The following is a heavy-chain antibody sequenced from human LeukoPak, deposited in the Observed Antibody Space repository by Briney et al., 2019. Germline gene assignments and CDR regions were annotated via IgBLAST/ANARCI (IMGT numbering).Heavy chain of an antibody. D-gene: IGHD1-26*01. CDR2: ISGSGGST. Sequence: GGSLRLSCAASGFTFDDYAMHWVRQAPGKGLEWVSAISGSGGSTYYADSVKGRFTISRDNSKNTLYLQMNSLRAEDTAVYYCAKDRLGELRYSEYYFDYWGQGTLVTVSS. CDR3: AKDRLGELRYSEYYFDY. V-gene: IGHV3-23*01. J-gene: IGHJ4*02. CDR1: GFTFDDYA.